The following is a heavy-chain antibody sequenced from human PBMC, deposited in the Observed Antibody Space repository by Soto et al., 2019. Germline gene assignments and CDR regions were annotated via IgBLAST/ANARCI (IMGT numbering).Heavy chain of an antibody. Sequence: SESLSLTYTVSGGSIRSWTYYWRWIRQTPGKGLESIGSVYYSGSTYYNPSLKSRVTISVDTSNNQFSLKLNSVTAADTAVYYXARHQDYYDSSGYTLDYWGQGTLGTVSS. V-gene: IGHV4-39*01. D-gene: IGHD3-22*01. CDR2: VYYSGST. CDR3: ARHQDYYDSSGYTLDY. J-gene: IGHJ4*02. CDR1: GGSIRSWTYY.